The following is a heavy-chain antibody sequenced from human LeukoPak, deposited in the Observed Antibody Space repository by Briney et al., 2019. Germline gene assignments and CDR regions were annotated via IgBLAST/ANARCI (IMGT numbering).Heavy chain of an antibody. Sequence: PGGSLRLSCAASGFTFRRYGMSWVRQAPGKGLEWVSALSGSGGNTFYADSVKGRFTISRDNSKNTLYLQMNSLRSEDTAVYYCARGRVWFGEFLNWFDPWGQGTLVTVSS. J-gene: IGHJ5*02. D-gene: IGHD3-10*01. CDR3: ARGRVWFGEFLNWFDP. V-gene: IGHV3-23*01. CDR2: LSGSGGNT. CDR1: GFTFRRYG.